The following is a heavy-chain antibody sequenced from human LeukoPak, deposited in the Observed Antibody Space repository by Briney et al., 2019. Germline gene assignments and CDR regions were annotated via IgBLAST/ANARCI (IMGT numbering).Heavy chain of an antibody. CDR1: GFTFSNYA. CDR2: ITGSGGNT. D-gene: IGHD3-9*01. V-gene: IGHV3-23*01. J-gene: IGHJ4*02. CDR3: AKWGDYDVLTGYYVSDY. Sequence: GASLRLSCVASGFTFSNYAMSWVRQAPGKGREWVSAITGSGGNTYYADSVKGRFTISRDNSKNTVFLQMNSLRAEDTAVYYCAKWGDYDVLTGYYVSDYWGQGTLVTVSS.